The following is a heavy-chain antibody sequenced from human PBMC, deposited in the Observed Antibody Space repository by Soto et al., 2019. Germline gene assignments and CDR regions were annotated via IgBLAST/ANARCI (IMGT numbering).Heavy chain of an antibody. CDR2: ISFDGNIK. Sequence: GSLRLSCAASVFTFSDYAMHWVRHVPGQGLEWVAVISFDGNIKYDADSVKGRFTISRDNSKNTLFLQMDSLKGEDTAVYSCARAPRRYCTSLSCLGLYGLDVWGQGTAVTVSS. CDR1: VFTFSDYA. D-gene: IGHD2-8*01. V-gene: IGHV3-30-3*01. CDR3: ARAPRRYCTSLSCLGLYGLDV. J-gene: IGHJ6*02.